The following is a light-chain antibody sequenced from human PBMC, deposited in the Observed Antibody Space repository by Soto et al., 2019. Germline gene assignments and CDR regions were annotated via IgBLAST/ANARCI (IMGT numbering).Light chain of an antibody. V-gene: IGKV1-5*01. J-gene: IGKJ1*01. CDR1: QGISRW. CDR3: QHYGGMWT. Sequence: DIQMTQSRSTLSASVGDRVTITCRGSQGISRWLALYQQKPGKAPKLLIYDASTLESGVPSRFSGSGSGTEFTLTIRSLQPDDFASYCCQHYGGMWTFGQETKVDIK. CDR2: DAS.